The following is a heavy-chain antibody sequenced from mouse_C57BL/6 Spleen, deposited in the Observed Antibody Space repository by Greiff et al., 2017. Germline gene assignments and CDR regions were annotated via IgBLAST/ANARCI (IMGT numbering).Heavy chain of an antibody. V-gene: IGHV1-64*01. CDR1: GYTFTSYW. Sequence: QVHVKQPGAELVKPGASVKLSCQASGYTFTSYWMHWVKQRPGQGLEWIGKIHPNSGSTNYNEKFKSKATLTVDKSSSTAYIQLSSLTSEDSAVYYGARGLDGFYFGGRGQGATLTV. CDR3: ARGLDGFYFGG. J-gene: IGHJ2*01. D-gene: IGHD2-3*01. CDR2: IHPNSGST.